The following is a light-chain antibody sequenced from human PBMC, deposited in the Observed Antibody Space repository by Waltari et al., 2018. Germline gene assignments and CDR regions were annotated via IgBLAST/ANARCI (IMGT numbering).Light chain of an antibody. CDR3: CSNVGSQEV. CDR2: DVT. Sequence: QSALTQPRSASGSPGQSVTISCTATSSDVGGYNYVAWYHQHPCKVPNPLLFDVTKRPSGVPDRFSGSKSGNTAYLTISGLQAEDEADYYCCSNVGSQEVFGGGTILTVL. J-gene: IGLJ2*01. CDR1: SSDVGGYNY. V-gene: IGLV2-11*01.